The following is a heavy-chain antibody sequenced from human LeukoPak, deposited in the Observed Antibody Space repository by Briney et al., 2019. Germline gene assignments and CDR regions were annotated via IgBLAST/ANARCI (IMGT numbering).Heavy chain of an antibody. J-gene: IGHJ4*02. CDR1: GGSISSGDYY. V-gene: IGHV4-30-4*01. Sequence: PSQTLSLTCTVSGGSISSGDYYWSWIRQPPGRGLEWIGYIYYSGSTYYNPSLKSRVTISVDTSKNQFSLKLSSVTAADTAVYYCARGSGPLSYYYDSSGSGFDYWGQGTLVTVSS. D-gene: IGHD3-22*01. CDR3: ARGSGPLSYYYDSSGSGFDY. CDR2: IYYSGST.